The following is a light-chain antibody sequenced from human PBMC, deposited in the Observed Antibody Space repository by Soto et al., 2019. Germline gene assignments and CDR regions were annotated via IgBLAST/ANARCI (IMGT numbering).Light chain of an antibody. CDR1: SSDVGGHNF. Sequence: QSALTQPASVSGSPGQSDTISCTGTSSDVGGHNFVSWFQQHPGKAPKFMIYGVSNRPSGVSNRFSGSKSGNTASLTISGLQAEDEADYYCVSYTSSVAWVFGTGTKLTVL. V-gene: IGLV2-14*01. CDR2: GVS. J-gene: IGLJ1*01. CDR3: VSYTSSVAWV.